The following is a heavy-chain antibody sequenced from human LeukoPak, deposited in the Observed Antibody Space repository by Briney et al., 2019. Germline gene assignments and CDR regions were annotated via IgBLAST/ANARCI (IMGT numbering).Heavy chain of an antibody. CDR1: GGSISSGSYH. CDR2: IYTSGST. CDR3: ARDDYGDYYFDY. Sequence: SQTLSLTCTVSGGSISSGSYHWRWIRQPAGKGLEWIGRIYTSGSTNYNPSLKSRVTISVDTSKNQFSLKLSSVTAADTAVYYCARDDYGDYYFDYWGQGTLVTVSS. D-gene: IGHD4-17*01. J-gene: IGHJ4*02. V-gene: IGHV4-61*02.